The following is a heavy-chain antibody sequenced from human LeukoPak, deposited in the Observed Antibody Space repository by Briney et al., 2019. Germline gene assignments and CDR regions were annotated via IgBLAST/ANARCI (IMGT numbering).Heavy chain of an antibody. CDR2: FDPEDGET. J-gene: IGHJ4*02. D-gene: IGHD4-17*01. CDR3: ATSEYGYYFDY. V-gene: IGHV1-24*01. Sequence: ASVKVSCKVSGYTLTELSMHWVRQAPGKGLEWMGGFDPEDGETIYAQKFQGRVTMTKDTSTDTAYMELSSLRSEDTAVYYCATSEYGYYFDYWGQGTLVTVSS. CDR1: GYTLTELS.